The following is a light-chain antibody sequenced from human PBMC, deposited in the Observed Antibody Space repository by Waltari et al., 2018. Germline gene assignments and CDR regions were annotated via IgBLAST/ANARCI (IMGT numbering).Light chain of an antibody. Sequence: SYVLTQPPSVSVAPGKTAKITCGGNNIGSKSVNSYQQQPGQAPVVVIYSNTDRPSRIPERFSGSNSGNTATLTVSGVEAGDEADYYCQVWDSSSDHVVFGGGTKLTVL. CDR2: SNT. CDR1: NIGSKS. J-gene: IGLJ2*01. V-gene: IGLV3-21*04. CDR3: QVWDSSSDHVV.